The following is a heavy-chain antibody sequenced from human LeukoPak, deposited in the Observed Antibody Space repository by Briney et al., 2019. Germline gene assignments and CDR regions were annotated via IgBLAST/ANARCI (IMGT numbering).Heavy chain of an antibody. CDR1: GFTFDDYA. J-gene: IGHJ4*02. CDR2: ISSSSSYI. D-gene: IGHD3-22*01. V-gene: IGHV3-21*04. Sequence: PGRSLRLSCAASGFTFDDYAMHWVRQAPGKGLEWVSSISSSSSYIYYADSVKGRFTISRDNAKNSLYLQVNSLRAEDTALYYCARNFGGGDSSGPYYWGQGTLVTVSS. CDR3: ARNFGGGDSSGPYY.